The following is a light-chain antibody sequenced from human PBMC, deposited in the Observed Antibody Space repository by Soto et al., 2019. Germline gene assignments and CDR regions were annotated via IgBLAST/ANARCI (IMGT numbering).Light chain of an antibody. CDR3: QQYHDWPIT. J-gene: IGKJ5*01. Sequence: EIVMTQSPATLSVSPGEGATLSCRASQSVSTHLAWYQQIPGQAPRLLIYGTSTRAAGIPARFSGRGSGTVFTFTISSLQSEDFAVYHCQQYHDWPITFGQGTRLEIK. CDR2: GTS. V-gene: IGKV3-15*01. CDR1: QSVSTH.